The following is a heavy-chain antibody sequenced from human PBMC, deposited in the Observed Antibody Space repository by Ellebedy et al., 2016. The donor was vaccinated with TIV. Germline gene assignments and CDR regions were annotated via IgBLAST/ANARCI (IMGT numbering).Heavy chain of an antibody. V-gene: IGHV3-7*01. CDR1: GFTFGNDW. J-gene: IGHJ6*02. Sequence: GESLKISCVASGFTFGNDWMDWVRQAPGKGLEWVANIKHDESEKYYVNSLKGRFNISRDNAHNSVFLQMNSLRADDTATYYCAKVQGPGSWSNCPLDFWGQGTTVTVSS. CDR2: IKHDESEK. D-gene: IGHD1-1*01. CDR3: AKVQGPGSWSNCPLDF.